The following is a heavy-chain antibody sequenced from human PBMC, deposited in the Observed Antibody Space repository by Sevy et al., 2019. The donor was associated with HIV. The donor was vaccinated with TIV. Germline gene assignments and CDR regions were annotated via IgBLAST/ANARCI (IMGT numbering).Heavy chain of an antibody. D-gene: IGHD3-3*01. J-gene: IGHJ6*02. CDR3: ARDSSTGITVHGVVTYGMDV. CDR2: VNYRGST. Sequence: SETLSLTCAVSGGSISSYYWTWIRQPPGKGLEWIGYVNYRGSTNYNPSLKSRLTMSVDISKNQFSLKLTPVTAADTAVYDCARDSSTGITVHGVVTYGMDVWGQGTTVTVSS. V-gene: IGHV4-59*01. CDR1: GGSISSYY.